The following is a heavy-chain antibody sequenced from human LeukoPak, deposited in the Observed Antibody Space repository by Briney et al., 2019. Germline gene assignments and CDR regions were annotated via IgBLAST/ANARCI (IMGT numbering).Heavy chain of an antibody. D-gene: IGHD2-15*01. CDR2: INPNSGGT. V-gene: IGHV1-2*02. J-gene: IGHJ5*02. Sequence: GASVKVSCTATEYTFTVYDMHWVRHAPVQGLEWKGWINPNSGGTNYAQKFQGRVTMTSDTSISTAYMELSRLRSDDTAVYYCARECYCSGGSCYSQWFDPWGQGTLVTVSS. CDR1: EYTFTVYD. CDR3: ARECYCSGGSCYSQWFDP.